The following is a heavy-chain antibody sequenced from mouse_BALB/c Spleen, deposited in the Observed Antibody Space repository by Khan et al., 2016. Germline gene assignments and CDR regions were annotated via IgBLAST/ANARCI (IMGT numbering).Heavy chain of an antibody. Sequence: EVQLQESGPGLVKPSQSLSLTCTVTGYSITSDYAWNWIRQFPGNKLEWMGYISYSGSTSYNPSLKSRISITRDTSKNQFFLQLNSVTTEDTATYYCARGDYYDDEFDYWGQGTTLTVSS. CDR2: ISYSGST. J-gene: IGHJ2*01. CDR3: ARGDYYDDEFDY. V-gene: IGHV3-2*02. CDR1: GYSITSDYA. D-gene: IGHD2-4*01.